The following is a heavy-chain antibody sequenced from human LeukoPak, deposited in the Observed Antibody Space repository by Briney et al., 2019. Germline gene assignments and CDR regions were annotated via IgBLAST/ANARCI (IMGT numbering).Heavy chain of an antibody. V-gene: IGHV1-69*05. CDR1: GGTFSSYA. CDR2: IIPIFGTA. D-gene: IGHD2-15*01. CDR3: ASFSKAASRGDYYYYMDV. J-gene: IGHJ6*03. Sequence: SVKVSCKASGGTFSSYAISWVRQAPGQGLEWMGGIIPIFGTANYAQKFQGRVTTTTDESTSTAYMELSSLRSEDTAVYYCASFSKAASRGDYYYYMDVWGKGTTVTVSS.